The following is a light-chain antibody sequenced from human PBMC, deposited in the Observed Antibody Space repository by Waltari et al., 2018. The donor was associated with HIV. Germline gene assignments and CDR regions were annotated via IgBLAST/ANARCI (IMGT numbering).Light chain of an antibody. CDR1: YLGDKY. V-gene: IGLV3-1*01. CDR2: QDD. J-gene: IGLJ2*01. Sequence: SHELTQPPSVSVSPGQTASITCSGDYLGDKYASWYQQKPGQSPVLVIYQDDKRPSGVAERFSGSNSGNTATLTITGTQAMDEADYYCQAWDSSTVLFGGVTKLTVL. CDR3: QAWDSSTVL.